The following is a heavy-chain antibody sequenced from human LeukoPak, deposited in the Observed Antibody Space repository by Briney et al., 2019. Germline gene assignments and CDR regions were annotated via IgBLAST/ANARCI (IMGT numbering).Heavy chain of an antibody. CDR1: GGSISSYY. D-gene: IGHD4-17*01. V-gene: IGHV4-4*07. J-gene: IGHJ5*02. Sequence: TSETLSLTCTVSGGSISSYYWSWIRQPAGKGLEWIGRIYTSGSTNYNPSLKSRVTMSVDTSKNQFSLKLSSVTAADTAVYYCARSGGDYVDNWFDPWGQGTLVTVSS. CDR3: ARSGGDYVDNWFDP. CDR2: IYTSGST.